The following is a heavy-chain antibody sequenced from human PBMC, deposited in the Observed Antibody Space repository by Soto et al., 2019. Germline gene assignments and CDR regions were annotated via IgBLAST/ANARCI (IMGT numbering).Heavy chain of an antibody. Sequence: EVQLVESGGGLVQPGGSLRLSCAASGFTFSSYDMHWVRQATGKGLEWVSAIGTAGDTYYPGAVKGRFTISRENAKNTLYLQMNRLRAGDTAVYYCAREGGSRGSFDYWGQGTLVTVSS. V-gene: IGHV3-13*01. J-gene: IGHJ4*02. CDR3: AREGGSRGSFDY. CDR1: GFTFSSYD. CDR2: IGTAGDT. D-gene: IGHD2-15*01.